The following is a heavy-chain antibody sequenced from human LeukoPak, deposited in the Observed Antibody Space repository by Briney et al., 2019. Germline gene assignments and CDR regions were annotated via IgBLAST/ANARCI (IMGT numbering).Heavy chain of an antibody. CDR1: GFTFSSYG. CDR2: IWYDGSNK. Sequence: GGSLRLSRAASGFTFSSYGMHWVRQAPGKGLEWVAVIWYDGSNKYYADSVKGRFTISRDNSKNTLYLQMNSLRAEDTAVYYCAGAPNVDGSFDYWGQGTLVTVSS. J-gene: IGHJ4*02. V-gene: IGHV3-33*01. CDR3: AGAPNVDGSFDY. D-gene: IGHD1-26*01.